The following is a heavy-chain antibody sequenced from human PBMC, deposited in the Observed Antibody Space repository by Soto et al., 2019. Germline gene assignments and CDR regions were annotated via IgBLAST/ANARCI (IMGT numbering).Heavy chain of an antibody. CDR3: AKCGVGTPNPVIWYGDYLSPPRDFDI. Sequence: EVQLLESGGGLVQPGGSLRLSCAASGFTFSSYAMSWVRQAPGKGLEWVSAISGSVGSTYYADSVKGRFTISRDNTKNAVFPQINSLRTEDTAVYYCAKCGVGTPNPVIWYGDYLSPPRDFDIWGQGTMVTVSS. CDR1: GFTFSSYA. V-gene: IGHV3-23*01. CDR2: ISGSVGST. D-gene: IGHD4-17*01. J-gene: IGHJ3*02.